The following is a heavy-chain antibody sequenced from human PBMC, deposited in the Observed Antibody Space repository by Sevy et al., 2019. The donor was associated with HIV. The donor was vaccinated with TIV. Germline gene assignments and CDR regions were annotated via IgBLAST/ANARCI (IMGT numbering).Heavy chain of an antibody. V-gene: IGHV1-24*01. Sequence: ASVKVSCKVSGYTLTKLSIHWVRQAPGKGLEWLGDFDPQDDEIIYAQRFQGRLTMTEDTSTETAYMELSSLTSEDTAVYYCATVTSRYYSGSSSYQGDWFDPWGQGTLVTVSS. CDR3: ATVTSRYYSGSSSYQGDWFDP. CDR2: FDPQDDEI. CDR1: GYTLTKLS. J-gene: IGHJ5*02. D-gene: IGHD2-15*01.